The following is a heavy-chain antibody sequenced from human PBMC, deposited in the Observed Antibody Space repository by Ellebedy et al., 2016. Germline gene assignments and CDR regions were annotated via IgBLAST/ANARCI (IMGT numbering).Heavy chain of an antibody. Sequence: GSLRLXCTVSGYSISSGYYWGWIRQPPGKGLEWIGSIYHSGSTYYNPSLKSRVTISVDTSKNQFSLKLSSVTAADTAVYYCARVPIPYGSGRNYFDYWGQGTLVTVSS. CDR1: GYSISSGYY. V-gene: IGHV4-38-2*02. CDR3: ARVPIPYGSGRNYFDY. CDR2: IYHSGST. J-gene: IGHJ4*02. D-gene: IGHD3-10*01.